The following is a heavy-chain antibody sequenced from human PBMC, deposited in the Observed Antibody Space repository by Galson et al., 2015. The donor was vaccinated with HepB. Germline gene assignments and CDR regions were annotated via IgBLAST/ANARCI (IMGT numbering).Heavy chain of an antibody. J-gene: IGHJ4*02. CDR2: IYSGGST. Sequence: SLRLSCAASGFTVSSNYMSWVRQAPGKGLEWVSVIYSGGSTYYADSVKGRFTISRDNSKNTLYLQMNSLRAEDTAVYYCARGGLDYDILTGLELFGGIDYWGQGTLVTVSS. V-gene: IGHV3-66*02. D-gene: IGHD3-9*01. CDR1: GFTVSSNY. CDR3: ARGGLDYDILTGLELFGGIDY.